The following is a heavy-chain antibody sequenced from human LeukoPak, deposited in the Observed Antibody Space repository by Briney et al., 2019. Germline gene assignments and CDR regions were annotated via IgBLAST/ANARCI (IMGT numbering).Heavy chain of an antibody. CDR3: ARARGDFWSGYYINYYYYYMDV. J-gene: IGHJ6*03. CDR2: IITIFGTA. D-gene: IGHD3-3*01. V-gene: IGHV1-69*05. CDR1: GGTFSSYA. Sequence: SVKVSCKASGGTFSSYAISWVRQAPGQGLEWMGGIITIFGTANYAQKFQGRVTITTDESTSTAYMELSSLRSEDTAVYYCARARGDFWSGYYINYYYYYMDVWGKGTTVTVSS.